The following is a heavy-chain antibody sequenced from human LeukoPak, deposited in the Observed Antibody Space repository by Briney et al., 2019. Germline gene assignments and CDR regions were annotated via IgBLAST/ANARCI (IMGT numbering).Heavy chain of an antibody. Sequence: SETLSLTCTVSGGSISSYYWSWVRQPPGKGLEWIGYIYYSGSTNYNPSLKSRVTISVDTSKNQFSLKLSSVTAADTAVYYCARASYGLVHWFDPWGQGALVTVSS. J-gene: IGHJ5*02. CDR1: GGSISSYY. V-gene: IGHV4-59*01. CDR2: IYYSGST. D-gene: IGHD5-18*01. CDR3: ARASYGLVHWFDP.